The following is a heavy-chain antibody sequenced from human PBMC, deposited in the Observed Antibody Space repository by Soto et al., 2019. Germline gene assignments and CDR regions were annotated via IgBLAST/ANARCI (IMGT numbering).Heavy chain of an antibody. D-gene: IGHD6-13*01. CDR2: ISGSGGST. CDR1: GFTFSSYA. Sequence: GGSLRLSCAASGFTFSSYAMSWVRQAPGKGLEWVSAISGSGGSTYYADSVKGRFTISRDNSKNTLYLQMNSLRTADTDVYYCAKNSYSSSWSTREINWFDPWGQGTLVTVSS. J-gene: IGHJ5*02. CDR3: AKNSYSSSWSTREINWFDP. V-gene: IGHV3-23*01.